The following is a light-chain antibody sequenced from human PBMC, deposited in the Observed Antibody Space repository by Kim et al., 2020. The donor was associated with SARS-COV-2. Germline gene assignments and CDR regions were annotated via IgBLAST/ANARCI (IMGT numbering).Light chain of an antibody. V-gene: IGLV3-25*03. CDR2: KDS. CDR1: ALPKQY. CDR3: QSADSSGTYVV. J-gene: IGLJ2*01. Sequence: SPRQTARITCSGDALPKQYAYWYQQKPGQAPVLVIYKDSERTSGIPERFSGSSSGTTVTLTISGVQAEDEADYYCQSADSSGTYVVFGGGTQLTVL.